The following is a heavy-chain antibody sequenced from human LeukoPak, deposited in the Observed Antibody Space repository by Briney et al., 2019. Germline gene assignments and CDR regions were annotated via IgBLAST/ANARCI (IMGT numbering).Heavy chain of an antibody. CDR2: INTGNGNA. CDR3: ARVPLYDASGHYSSH. CDR1: GYTFPNYG. D-gene: IGHD3-22*01. V-gene: IGHV1-3*04. J-gene: IGHJ1*01. Sequence: ASVKVACKTSGYTFPNYGMHWVRQAPRQSLEWMGWINTGNGNAKSSQKFQDRVTLTRDTSAGTAYMELNSLSSEDTAVYYCARVPLYDASGHYSSHWGQGTLVTVSS.